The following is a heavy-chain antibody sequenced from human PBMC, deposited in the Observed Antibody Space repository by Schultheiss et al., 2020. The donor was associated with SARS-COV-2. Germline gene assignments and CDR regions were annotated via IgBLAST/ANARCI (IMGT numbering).Heavy chain of an antibody. D-gene: IGHD2-15*01. CDR2: ISGSGGST. CDR3: AKDDCSGGTCYPDY. Sequence: GGSLRLSCAASGFTFSSYAMSWVRQAAGKGLEWVSAISGSGGSTYYADSVKGRFTISRDNSKNTLYLQMNSLRAEDTAVYYCAKDDCSGGTCYPDYWGQGTLVTVSS. CDR1: GFTFSSYA. J-gene: IGHJ4*02. V-gene: IGHV3-23*01.